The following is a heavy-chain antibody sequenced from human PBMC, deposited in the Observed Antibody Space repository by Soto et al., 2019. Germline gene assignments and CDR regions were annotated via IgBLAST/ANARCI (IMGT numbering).Heavy chain of an antibody. V-gene: IGHV3-23*01. J-gene: IGHJ1*01. CDR1: GFTLNNYA. D-gene: IGHD3-16*01. CDR2: VSGTGVST. CDR3: AKEGPYINSWSTAGYFQN. Sequence: PGVSLRLSYEASGFTLNNYAMNWIRQAPGKGLEWISHVSGTGVSTDYADPVKGRFTISKDSTKNTRYLQMNILRAEDTALYYCAKEGPYINSWSTAGYFQNWGQGTQVTVSS.